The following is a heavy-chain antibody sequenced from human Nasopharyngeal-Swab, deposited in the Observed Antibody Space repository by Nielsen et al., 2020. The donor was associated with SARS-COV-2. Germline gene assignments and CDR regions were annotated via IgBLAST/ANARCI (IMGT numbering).Heavy chain of an antibody. CDR3: ATYGGNSGGGY. CDR1: GLTFSSYW. Sequence: GGSLRLSCAASGLTFSSYWMSWVRQAPGKGLEWVANIKQDGSEKYYMDSVKGRFTISRDNAKNSLDLQMNSLGDEDTAIYYCATYGGNSGGGYWGQGTLVTVSS. J-gene: IGHJ4*02. CDR2: IKQDGSEK. V-gene: IGHV3-7*01. D-gene: IGHD4-23*01.